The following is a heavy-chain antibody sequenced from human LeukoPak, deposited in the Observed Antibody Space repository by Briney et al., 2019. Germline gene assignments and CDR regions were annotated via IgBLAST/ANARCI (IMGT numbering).Heavy chain of an antibody. CDR1: GFTFRSYE. Sequence: GGSLTLPCAAPGFTFRSYEMNWVRQAPGKGRDWVSYIASGGGANRFYSESVKARFTISRDNAKNSLYLHMNCLRAEDTGVYYCARIGTTTRGPAGLDVWGQGTTVTVSS. J-gene: IGHJ6*02. CDR2: IASGGGANR. D-gene: IGHD2/OR15-2a*01. V-gene: IGHV3-48*03. CDR3: ARIGTTTRGPAGLDV.